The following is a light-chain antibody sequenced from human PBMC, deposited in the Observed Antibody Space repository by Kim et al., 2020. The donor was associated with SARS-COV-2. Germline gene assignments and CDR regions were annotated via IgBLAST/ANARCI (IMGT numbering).Light chain of an antibody. CDR3: SSFTSSGTLV. CDR2: DVT. J-gene: IGLJ2*01. Sequence: GQSISISCTGSSSDIGSYNYVSWYQQHPDKAPKLIIYDVTNQPSRVSSRFSGSKSGNVASLTISGLQAEDEADYCCSSFTSSGTLVFGGGTKVTVL. CDR1: SSDIGSYNY. V-gene: IGLV2-14*03.